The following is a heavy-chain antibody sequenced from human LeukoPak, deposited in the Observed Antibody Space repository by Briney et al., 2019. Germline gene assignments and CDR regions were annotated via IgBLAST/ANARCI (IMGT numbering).Heavy chain of an antibody. V-gene: IGHV3-30*03. CDR2: ISADGRTQ. D-gene: IGHD5-12*01. CDR1: GFTFSSYS. CDR3: AREFGHDRWYFDY. J-gene: IGHJ4*02. Sequence: TGGSLRLSCAASGFTFSSYSLHWVRQAPGKGLEWVTVISADGRTQYYSDSVKGRFTISRDNSLNTLHLQMNSLRTGDTAVYYCAREFGHDRWYFDYWGQRALVTVSS.